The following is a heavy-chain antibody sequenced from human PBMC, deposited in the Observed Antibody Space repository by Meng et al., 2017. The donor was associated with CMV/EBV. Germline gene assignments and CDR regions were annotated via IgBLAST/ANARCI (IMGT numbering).Heavy chain of an antibody. J-gene: IGHJ4*02. CDR2: INPNSGGT. CDR1: GYTFTGYY. V-gene: IGHV1-2*02. Sequence: ASVTVSCKASGYTFTGYYMHWVRQAPGQGLEWMGWINPNSGGTNYAQKFQGRVTMTRDTSISTAYMELSRLRSDDTAVYYCARDYHLERRSDDYWGQGTLVTVSS. CDR3: ARDYHLERRSDDY. D-gene: IGHD1-1*01.